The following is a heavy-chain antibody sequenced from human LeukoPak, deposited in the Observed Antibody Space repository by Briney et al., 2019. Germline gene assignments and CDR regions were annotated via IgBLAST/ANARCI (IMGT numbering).Heavy chain of an antibody. J-gene: IGHJ6*02. D-gene: IGHD1-1*01. CDR3: ARPYNWNDYYGMDV. CDR1: GFTFSSYA. Sequence: QPGRSLRLSCAASGFTFSSYAMHWVRQAPGKGLEWVAVISYDGSNKYYADSVKGRFTISRDNSKNTLYLQMNCLRAEDTAVYYCARPYNWNDYYGMDVWGQGTTVTVSS. V-gene: IGHV3-30-3*01. CDR2: ISYDGSNK.